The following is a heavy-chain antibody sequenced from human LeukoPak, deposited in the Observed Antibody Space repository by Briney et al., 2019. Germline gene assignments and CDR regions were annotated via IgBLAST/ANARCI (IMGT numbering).Heavy chain of an antibody. J-gene: IGHJ3*02. CDR3: TREEYSSFWSTAGAFDI. CDR2: ISKDGGFK. V-gene: IGHV3-30*03. D-gene: IGHD6-19*01. Sequence: PGGSLRLSCAASGFTLSSYNLHWVRQAPGKGLEWVAVISKDGGFKYYADSVKGRFTISRDNSKNTFYLQMNSLIIEDTAVYYCTREEYSSFWSTAGAFDIWGQGTMVTVSS. CDR1: GFTLSSYN.